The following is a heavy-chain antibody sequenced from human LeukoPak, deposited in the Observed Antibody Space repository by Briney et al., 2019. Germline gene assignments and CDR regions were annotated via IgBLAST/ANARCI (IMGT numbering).Heavy chain of an antibody. CDR2: ISRNSSYI. CDR3: VREEYSIRWYHYDYMDV. CDR1: GFTFSSYS. J-gene: IGHJ6*03. D-gene: IGHD2/OR15-2a*01. Sequence: GGSLRLSCAASGFTFSSYSMNAVRPAPGKGLEWVSCISRNSSYINHAESVKGRFTISRDNAKNSLYLQMNSLRSEDTAVYYCVREEYSIRWYHYDYMDVCGKGTTVTVSS. V-gene: IGHV3-21*01.